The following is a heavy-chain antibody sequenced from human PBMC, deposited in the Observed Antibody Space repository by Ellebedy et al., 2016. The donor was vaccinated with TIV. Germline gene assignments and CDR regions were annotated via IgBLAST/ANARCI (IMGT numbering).Heavy chain of an antibody. J-gene: IGHJ4*02. Sequence: GESLKISCAASGFTFSNYAMSWVRQAPGKGLEWVSFIGGGGNTYYADSVKGRFTISRDNSKNTLYLQMNSLRAADTAVYYCARSLGGYYPYWGQGTLVTVSS. CDR2: IGGGGNT. CDR1: GFTFSNYA. V-gene: IGHV3-23*01. CDR3: ARSLGGYYPY. D-gene: IGHD3-22*01.